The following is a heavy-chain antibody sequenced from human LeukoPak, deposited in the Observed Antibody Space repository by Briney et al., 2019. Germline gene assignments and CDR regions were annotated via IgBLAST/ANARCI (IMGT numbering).Heavy chain of an antibody. CDR1: GYTFTSYG. D-gene: IGHD3-16*02. J-gene: IGHJ4*02. CDR3: ARVEGRMITFGGVIVPDYFDY. Sequence: VASVKVSCXASGYTFTSYGISWVRQAPRQGLEWMEWISAYNGNTNYAQKLQGRVTMTTDTSTSTAYMELRSLRSDDTAVYYCARVEGRMITFGGVIVPDYFDYWGQGTLVTVSS. V-gene: IGHV1-18*01. CDR2: ISAYNGNT.